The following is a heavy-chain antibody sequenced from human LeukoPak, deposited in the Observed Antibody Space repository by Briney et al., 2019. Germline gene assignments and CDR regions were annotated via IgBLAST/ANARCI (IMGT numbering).Heavy chain of an antibody. CDR3: ARGKWMVRGVISV. V-gene: IGHV4-39*01. CDR2: IFYSGST. CDR1: GGSINSSIYY. D-gene: IGHD3-10*01. J-gene: IGHJ4*02. Sequence: PSETLSLTCTVSGGSINSSIYYWGWIRQPPGKGLEWIGNIFYSGSTYYNPSLKSRVTISVDTSKNQFSLKLSSVTAADTAVYYCARGKWMVRGVISVWGQGTLVTVSS.